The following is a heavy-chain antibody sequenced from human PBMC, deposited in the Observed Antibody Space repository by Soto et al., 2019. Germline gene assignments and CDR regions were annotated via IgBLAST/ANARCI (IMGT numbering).Heavy chain of an antibody. CDR2: IDWGDDK. CDR1: GFSLSTSGMC. D-gene: IGHD2-2*01. J-gene: IGHJ6*02. V-gene: IGHV2-70*01. CDR3: ARIESSTSSSYYYGMDV. Sequence: SGPTLVNPTQTLTLTCTFSGFSLSTSGMCVSWIRQPPGKAPEWLALIDWGDDKYYSTSLKTRLTISKDTSKNQVVLTMTNMDPVDTATYYCARIESSTSSSYYYGMDVWGQGTTVTVSS.